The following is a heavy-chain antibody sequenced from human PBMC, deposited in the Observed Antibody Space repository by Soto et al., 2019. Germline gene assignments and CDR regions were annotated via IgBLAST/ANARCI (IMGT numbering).Heavy chain of an antibody. CDR3: ARDKGAYYSHLVY. CDR2: IIPFFGTP. J-gene: IGHJ4*02. CDR1: GATFSSYA. Sequence: QVLLVQSGAEVKKPGSSVKVSCKLSGATFSSYAMSWVRQAPGQGLEWIGGIIPFFGTPNYAQKFQGSVTITADTSTDTSYMELSSLRSDDTAVYYCARDKGAYYSHLVYWGQGTLVTVSS. D-gene: IGHD3-22*01. V-gene: IGHV1-69*06.